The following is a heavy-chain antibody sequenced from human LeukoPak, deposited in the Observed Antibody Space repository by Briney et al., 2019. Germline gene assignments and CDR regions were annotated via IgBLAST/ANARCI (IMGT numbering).Heavy chain of an antibody. J-gene: IGHJ5*02. CDR1: GGSISSNY. D-gene: IGHD6-19*01. V-gene: IGHV4-4*07. CDR3: ATSAAVGGVKWFDP. CDR2: IYTDGDT. Sequence: PSETLSLTCAVSGGSISSNYWSWIRQTAGKGLEWIGRIYTDGDTDYNPSLKSRVTISVDKSRNQLFLNLNSVTAADTAVYYCATSAAVGGVKWFDPWGQGTLVTVSS.